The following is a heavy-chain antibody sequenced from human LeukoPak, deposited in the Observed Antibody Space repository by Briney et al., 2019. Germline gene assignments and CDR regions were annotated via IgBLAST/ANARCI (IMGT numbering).Heavy chain of an antibody. D-gene: IGHD6-19*01. CDR3: VYSSGWWGAFDI. J-gene: IGHJ3*02. V-gene: IGHV3-23*01. CDR2: ISGSGGST. Sequence: LSGGSLRLSCAASGFTFSSYAMSWVRQAPGKGLEWVSAISGSGGSTYYADSVKGRFTISRDNSKNTLYLQMNSLRAEDTAVYYCVYSSGWWGAFDIWGQGTMVTVSS. CDR1: GFTFSSYA.